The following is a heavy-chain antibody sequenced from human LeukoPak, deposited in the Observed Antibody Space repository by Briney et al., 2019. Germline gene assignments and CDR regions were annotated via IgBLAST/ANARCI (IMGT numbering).Heavy chain of an antibody. D-gene: IGHD1-26*01. CDR3: TRGLPGGLDS. J-gene: IGHJ5*01. CDR1: GFTFSSYG. V-gene: IGHV3-13*04. CDR2: IAITGDT. Sequence: GRSLRLSCAASGFTFSSYGMHWVRQAPGKGLEWVSSIAITGDTYYLGSVKGRFTISRENAKSSFYLQMNSLRAGDTAVYYCTRGLPGGLDSWGQGTLVTVSS.